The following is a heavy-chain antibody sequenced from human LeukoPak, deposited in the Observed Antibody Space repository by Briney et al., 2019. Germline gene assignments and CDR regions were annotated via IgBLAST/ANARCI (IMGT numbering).Heavy chain of an antibody. CDR3: ARVPSPQLGYFDY. J-gene: IGHJ4*02. V-gene: IGHV3-30-3*01. CDR2: ISYDGSNK. D-gene: IGHD1-1*01. Sequence: GGSLRLSCAASGFTFSSYAMHWVRQAPGKGLEWVAVISYDGSNKYYADSVKGRFTISRDNSKNTLYLQMNSLRAEDTAAYYCARVPSPQLGYFDYWGQGTLVTVSS. CDR1: GFTFSSYA.